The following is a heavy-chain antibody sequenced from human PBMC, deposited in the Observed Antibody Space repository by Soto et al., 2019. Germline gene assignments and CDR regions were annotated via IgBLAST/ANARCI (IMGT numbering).Heavy chain of an antibody. J-gene: IGHJ4*02. CDR3: ARASAGALYDF. D-gene: IGHD6-13*01. V-gene: IGHV1-18*01. CDR1: GYIFTNYG. CDR2: ISGYNGYP. Sequence: QVQLVQSGAEVRKPGASVNVSCKTSGYIFTNYGVAWVRQAPGPGLELVAWISGYNGYPKHTQKFQGRVTVTTDTTTRTGYMELRNLRSDSTAVYYCARASAGALYDFWGQGTRVTVSS.